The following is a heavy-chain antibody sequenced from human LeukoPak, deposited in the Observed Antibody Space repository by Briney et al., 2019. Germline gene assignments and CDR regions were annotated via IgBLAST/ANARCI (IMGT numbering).Heavy chain of an antibody. V-gene: IGHV3-66*01. J-gene: IGHJ4*02. Sequence: GGSLRLSCTASGFTVTNYYMSWVRQAPGKGLEWFSVIYSGGDTFHADSVKGGFTLSRDNSKNILYLQMNSLRAEDTAVYYCTRDPDGWGQGTLVTVSS. CDR3: TRDPDG. CDR1: GFTVTNYY. CDR2: IYSGGDT.